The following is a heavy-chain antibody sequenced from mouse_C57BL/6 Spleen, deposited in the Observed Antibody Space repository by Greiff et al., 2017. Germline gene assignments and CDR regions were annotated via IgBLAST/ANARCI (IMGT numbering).Heavy chain of an antibody. Sequence: EVKLVESGGGLVPPGGSLSLSCAASGFTFTDYYMSWVRQPPGKALEWLGFIRNKANGYTTEYSASVKGRFTISRDNSQSIHYLQMNALRAEDSATGHCASYEGDGGFAYWGQGTLVTVSA. V-gene: IGHV7-3*01. CDR3: ASYEGDGGFAY. D-gene: IGHD3-3*01. CDR2: IRNKANGYTT. J-gene: IGHJ3*01. CDR1: GFTFTDYY.